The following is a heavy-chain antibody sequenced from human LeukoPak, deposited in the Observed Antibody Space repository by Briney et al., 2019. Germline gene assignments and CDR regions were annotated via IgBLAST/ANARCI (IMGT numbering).Heavy chain of an antibody. CDR2: INHSGST. CDR1: GGSFSGYY. J-gene: IGHJ4*02. Sequence: NPSETLSLTCAVYGGSFSGYYWSWVRQPPGKGLEWIGEINHSGSTNYNASRKSRATISVDTSRTQFSLKLSSVTAADTAVYYCARTSSGYRARLMNYWGQGTLVTVSS. CDR3: ARTSSGYRARLMNY. D-gene: IGHD3-22*01. V-gene: IGHV4-34*01.